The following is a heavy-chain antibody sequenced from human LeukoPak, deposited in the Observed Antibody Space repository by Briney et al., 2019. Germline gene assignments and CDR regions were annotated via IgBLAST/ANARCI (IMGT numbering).Heavy chain of an antibody. V-gene: IGHV3-21*01. CDR2: ISSSSYI. Sequence: GGSLRLSCAASGFTFSSYSMNWARQAPGKGLEWVSSISSSSYIYYADSVKGRFTISRDNSKNTLYLQMNSLRAEDTAVYYCARDLVYYDIPDSPGGVDIWGQGTMVTVSS. D-gene: IGHD3-9*01. J-gene: IGHJ3*02. CDR1: GFTFSSYS. CDR3: ARDLVYYDIPDSPGGVDI.